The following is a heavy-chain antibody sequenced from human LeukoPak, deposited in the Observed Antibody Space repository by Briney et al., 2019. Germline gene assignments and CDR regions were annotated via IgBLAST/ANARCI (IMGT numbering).Heavy chain of an antibody. V-gene: IGHV4-59*01. CDR3: ARVPRSYYYYYYMDV. J-gene: IGHJ6*03. Sequence: SETLSLTCTVSGGSISSYYWSWIRQPPGKGLEWIGYIYYSGTTNYNPSLKGRVTVSVDMSKNQFSLKLTSVTAADTAVYYCARVPRSYYYYYYMDVWGKGTTVTVSS. CDR2: IYYSGTT. CDR1: GGSISSYY.